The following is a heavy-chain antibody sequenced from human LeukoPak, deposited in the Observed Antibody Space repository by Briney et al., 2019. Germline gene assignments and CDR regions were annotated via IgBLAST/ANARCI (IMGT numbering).Heavy chain of an antibody. CDR2: ISSSSSYI. Sequence: GGSLRLSCAASGFTFSSYSMNWVRQAPGKGLEWVSSISSSSSYIYYADSVKGRFTISRDNAKNSLYLQMNSLRAEDTAVYYCARERAVDTAMANWGRGTLVTVSS. CDR3: ARERAVDTAMAN. D-gene: IGHD5-18*01. V-gene: IGHV3-21*01. CDR1: GFTFSSYS. J-gene: IGHJ4*02.